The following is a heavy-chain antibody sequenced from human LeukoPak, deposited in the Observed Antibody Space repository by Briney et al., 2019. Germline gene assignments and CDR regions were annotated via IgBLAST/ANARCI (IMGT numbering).Heavy chain of an antibody. J-gene: IGHJ6*03. V-gene: IGHV1-69*05. Sequence: SVKVSCKASGGTFSSYAISWVRQAPGQGLEWMGGIIPIFGTANYAQKFQGRVTITRNTSISTAYMELSSLRSEDTAVYYCARGTLDVVAATHYYYYYMDVWGKGTTVTVSS. CDR1: GGTFSSYA. CDR2: IIPIFGTA. D-gene: IGHD2-15*01. CDR3: ARGTLDVVAATHYYYYYMDV.